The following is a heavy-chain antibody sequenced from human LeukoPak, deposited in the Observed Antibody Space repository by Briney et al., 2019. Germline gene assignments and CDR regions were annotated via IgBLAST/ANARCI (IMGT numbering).Heavy chain of an antibody. CDR3: AKDRESYCSSTSCYSYGMDI. J-gene: IGHJ6*02. V-gene: IGHV3-30-3*01. Sequence: GGSLRLSCAASGFTFSGYAMHWVRQAPGKGLEWVAVISYDGSNKYYADSVKGRFTISRDNSKNTLYLQMNSLRAEDTAVYYCAKDRESYCSSTSCYSYGMDIWGQGTTVTVSS. D-gene: IGHD2-2*02. CDR2: ISYDGSNK. CDR1: GFTFSGYA.